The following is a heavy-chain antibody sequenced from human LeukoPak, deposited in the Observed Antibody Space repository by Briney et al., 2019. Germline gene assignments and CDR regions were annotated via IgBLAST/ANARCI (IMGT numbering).Heavy chain of an antibody. CDR1: VYTFTSYG. D-gene: IGHD4-17*01. Sequence: ATVSVSCRSSVYTFTSYGISCVRQAPGQGREWMGWISVYNGNTNYAQKLQGRVTMNTDTSTSTAYLELRSLRADDTAVYYGARGHGDYDYWHQGPVVTVSS. CDR3: ARGHGDYDY. CDR2: ISVYNGNT. V-gene: IGHV1-18*04. J-gene: IGHJ4*02.